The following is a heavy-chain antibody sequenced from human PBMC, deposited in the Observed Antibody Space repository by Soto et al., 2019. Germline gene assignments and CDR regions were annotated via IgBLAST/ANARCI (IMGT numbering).Heavy chain of an antibody. J-gene: IGHJ6*02. CDR2: ISFDGTKK. CDR3: AREDDYGYRYINYGLDV. V-gene: IGHV3-30-3*01. D-gene: IGHD4-17*01. Sequence: GGSLRLSCAASGFTFNIYALHWVRQAPGKGLEWVAVISFDGTKKYYSDSVKGRLTISRDNLKNTLYLQMNNLRVEDAALYFCAREDDYGYRYINYGLDVWGQGTTVTVSS. CDR1: GFTFNIYA.